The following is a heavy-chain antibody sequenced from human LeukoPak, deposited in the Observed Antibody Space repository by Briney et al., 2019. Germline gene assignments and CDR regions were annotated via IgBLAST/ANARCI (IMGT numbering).Heavy chain of an antibody. J-gene: IGHJ6*02. V-gene: IGHV3-48*03. CDR3: ARELAAAGIANYYYGMDV. Sequence: GGSLRLSCAASGFTFSSYEMNWVRQAPGKGLEWVSYISSSGSTIYYADSVKGRFTISRDNAKNSQYLQMNSLRAEDTAVYYCARELAAAGIANYYYGMDVWGQGTTVTVSS. CDR1: GFTFSSYE. CDR2: ISSSGSTI. D-gene: IGHD6-13*01.